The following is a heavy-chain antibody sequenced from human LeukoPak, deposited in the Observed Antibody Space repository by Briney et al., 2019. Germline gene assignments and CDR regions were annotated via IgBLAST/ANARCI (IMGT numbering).Heavy chain of an antibody. CDR1: GGSVSSGSYY. Sequence: SETLSLACTVSGGSVSSGSYYWSWIRQPPGKGLEWIGYIYYSGSTNYNPSLKSRVTISVDTSKNQFSLKLSSVTAADTAVYYCARGGHDILTGYYFFDYWGQGTLVTVSS. CDR2: IYYSGST. D-gene: IGHD3-9*01. CDR3: ARGGHDILTGYYFFDY. J-gene: IGHJ4*02. V-gene: IGHV4-61*01.